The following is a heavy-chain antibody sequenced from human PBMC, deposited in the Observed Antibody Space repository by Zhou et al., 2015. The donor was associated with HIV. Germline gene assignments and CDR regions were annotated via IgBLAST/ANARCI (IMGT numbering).Heavy chain of an antibody. CDR1: GFTFSSYG. Sequence: QVQLVESGGGVVQPGRSLRLSCAASGFTFSSYGMHWVRQAPGKGLEWVAQTSFDGSYRFYADSVKGRFIISRDNSKSTLFLQMNSLRVEDTAVYYCAKLFWSGYYTDYFHHTDAWGQGTTVTVSS. V-gene: IGHV3-30*18. D-gene: IGHD3-3*01. J-gene: IGHJ6*03. CDR2: TSFDGSYR. CDR3: AKLFWSGYYTDYFHHTDA.